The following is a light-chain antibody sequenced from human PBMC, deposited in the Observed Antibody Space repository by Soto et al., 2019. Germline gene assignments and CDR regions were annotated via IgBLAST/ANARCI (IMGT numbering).Light chain of an antibody. V-gene: IGKV3-15*01. Sequence: EIVLTQSPAILSVSPGERATLSCRASQSISRSLAWYQQKPGQAPRLLISDASTRATGIPARFSGSGSGTEFTLTISSLQSEDFATYYCQQHDNLPLTFGPGTKVDIK. J-gene: IGKJ3*01. CDR1: QSISRS. CDR3: QQHDNLPLT. CDR2: DAS.